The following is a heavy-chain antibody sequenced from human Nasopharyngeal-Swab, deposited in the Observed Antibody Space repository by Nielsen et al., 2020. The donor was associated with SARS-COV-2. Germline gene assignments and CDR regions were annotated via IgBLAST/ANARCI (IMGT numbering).Heavy chain of an antibody. CDR1: GFTFSSYS. Sequence: GESLKISCAASGFTFSSYSMNWVRQAPGKGLEWVSYISSSSSTIYYADSVKGRFTISRDNAKSSLYLQMNSLRVEDTAVYYCASYCSSTSCSRNYYYYYMDVWGKGTTVTVSS. J-gene: IGHJ6*03. V-gene: IGHV3-48*04. CDR3: ASYCSSTSCSRNYYYYYMDV. CDR2: ISSSSSTI. D-gene: IGHD2-2*01.